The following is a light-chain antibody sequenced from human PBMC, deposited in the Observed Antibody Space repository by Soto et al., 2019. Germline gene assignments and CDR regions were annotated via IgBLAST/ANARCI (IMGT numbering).Light chain of an antibody. J-gene: IGKJ3*01. CDR1: QSVASSY. Sequence: EIVLTQSPGTLSLSPGERATLSCRASQSVASSYLAWYQQKPGQAPRLLMYGVSSRATGIPDRFSGSGSGTDFTLTISRLEPEDFEVYYCQQYGSSPFTFGPGTKVDTK. CDR3: QQYGSSPFT. CDR2: GVS. V-gene: IGKV3-20*01.